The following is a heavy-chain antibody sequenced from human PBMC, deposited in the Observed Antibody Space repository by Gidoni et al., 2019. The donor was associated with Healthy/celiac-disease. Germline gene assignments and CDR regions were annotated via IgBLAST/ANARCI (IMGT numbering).Heavy chain of an antibody. J-gene: IGHJ4*02. CDR1: GGSFSGYY. V-gene: IGHV4-34*01. D-gene: IGHD2-8*01. CDR2: INHSGST. CDR3: ASGLSSDGVDY. Sequence: QVQLQQWGAGLLKPSETLSLTCAVYGGSFSGYYWSWIRQPPGKGLEWIGEINHSGSTNYNPSLKSRVTISVDTSKNQFSLKLSSVTAADTAVYYCASGLSSDGVDYWGQGTLVTVSS.